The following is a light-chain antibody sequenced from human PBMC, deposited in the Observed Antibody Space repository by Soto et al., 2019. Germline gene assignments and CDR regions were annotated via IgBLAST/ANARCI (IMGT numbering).Light chain of an antibody. V-gene: IGKV3-15*01. CDR1: QSVSISY. J-gene: IGKJ1*01. Sequence: EIVLKQSPATLSLTQGDTATLSSRASQSVSISYLAWYQQKPGQSPRLLIQGASIRATGIPARFSGSGSGTEFTLTISSLQSEDFAVYYCQQYHGWPTFGQGTK. CDR3: QQYHGWPT. CDR2: GAS.